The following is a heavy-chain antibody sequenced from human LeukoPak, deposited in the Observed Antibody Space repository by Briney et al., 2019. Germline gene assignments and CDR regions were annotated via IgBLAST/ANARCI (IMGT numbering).Heavy chain of an antibody. CDR2: IYYSGST. V-gene: IGHV4-39*01. CDR3: ARLSGSYGFFDL. Sequence: SETLSLTCTVSAGSISSSSYYWGWIRQPPGKGLEWIGSIYYSGSTYYNPSLKSRVTISVDTSKNQFSLKLSSVTAADTAVYYCARLSGSYGFFDLWGRGTLVTVSS. J-gene: IGHJ2*01. CDR1: AGSISSSSYY. D-gene: IGHD1-26*01.